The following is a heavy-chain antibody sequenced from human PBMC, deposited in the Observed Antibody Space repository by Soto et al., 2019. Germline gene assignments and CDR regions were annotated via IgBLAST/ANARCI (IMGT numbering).Heavy chain of an antibody. CDR1: GFTFSDYY. J-gene: IGHJ6*02. CDR2: ISSSSSYT. CDR3: ARDRYCSSTSCPYYGMDV. V-gene: IGHV3-11*06. D-gene: IGHD2-2*01. Sequence: QRLSCAASGFTFSDYYMSWIRQAPGKGLEWVSYISSSSSYTNYADSVKGRFTISRDNAKNSLYLQMNSLRAEDTAVYYCARDRYCSSTSCPYYGMDVWGQGTTVTVSS.